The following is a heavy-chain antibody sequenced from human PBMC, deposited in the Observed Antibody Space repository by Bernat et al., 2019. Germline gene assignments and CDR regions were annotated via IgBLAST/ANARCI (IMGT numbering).Heavy chain of an antibody. V-gene: IGHV1-3*01. D-gene: IGHD3-22*01. J-gene: IGHJ3*02. CDR3: ARALPYYYDSRGYSYDAFDI. CDR2: INAGNGNT. CDR1: GYTFTSYA. Sequence: QVQLVQSGAEVKKPGASVKVSCKASGYTFTSYAMHWVRQAPGQRLEWMGWINAGNGNTKYSQKFQGRVTITRDTSASTAYMELSSLRSEDTAVYYCARALPYYYDSRGYSYDAFDIWGQGTMVTVSS.